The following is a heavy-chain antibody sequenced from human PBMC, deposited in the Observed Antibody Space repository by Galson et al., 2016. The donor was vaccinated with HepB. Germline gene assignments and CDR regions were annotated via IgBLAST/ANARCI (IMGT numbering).Heavy chain of an antibody. Sequence: SCKASGYTFISYVLHWVRQAPGQRLEWMGWINAGNGNTKYSQNFQGRVTITRDTSASTAFMELSNLRSEDTAVYYCAWGMVFARHWGQGTLVTVSS. CDR1: GYTFISYV. CDR3: AWGMVFARH. J-gene: IGHJ4*02. D-gene: IGHD2-8*01. CDR2: INAGNGNT. V-gene: IGHV1-3*01.